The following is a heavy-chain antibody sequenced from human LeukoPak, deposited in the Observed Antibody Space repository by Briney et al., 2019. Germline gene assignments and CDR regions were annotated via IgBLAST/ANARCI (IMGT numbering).Heavy chain of an antibody. J-gene: IGHJ6*03. CDR2: IYYSGST. V-gene: IGHV4-59*11. CDR1: GGSISSHY. CDR3: ARERLANYYYYYMDV. D-gene: IGHD3-9*01. Sequence: SETPSLTCTVSGGSISSHYWSWIRQPPGKGLEWIGYIYYSGSTNYNPSLKSRVTISVDTSKNQFSLKLSSVTAADTAVYYCARERLANYYYYYMDVWGKGTTVTVSS.